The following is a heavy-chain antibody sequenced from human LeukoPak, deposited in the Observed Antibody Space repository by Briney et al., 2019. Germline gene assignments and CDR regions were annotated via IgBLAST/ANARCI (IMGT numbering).Heavy chain of an antibody. V-gene: IGHV1-69*13. J-gene: IGHJ3*02. CDR3: ARDRYSSGGGVFDI. CDR1: GGTFSSYA. D-gene: IGHD6-19*01. CDR2: IIPIFGTA. Sequence: ASVKVSCKASGGTFSSYAISWVRQAPGQGLEWMGGIIPIFGTANYAQRFQGRVTIAADESTSTAYMELSSLRSEDTAVYYCARDRYSSGGGVFDIWGQGTMVTVSS.